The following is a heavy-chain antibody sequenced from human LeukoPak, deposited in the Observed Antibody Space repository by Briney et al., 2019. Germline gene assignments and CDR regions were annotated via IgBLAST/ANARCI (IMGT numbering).Heavy chain of an antibody. CDR2: INHSGSI. V-gene: IGHV4-34*01. CDR1: GGSFSGYY. CDR3: ARRMGRRFGERYYYYHYMDG. D-gene: IGHD3-10*01. J-gene: IGHJ6*03. Sequence: SETLSLTCAVFGGSFSGYYWSWIRQPPGKGLEWIGEINHSGSINYNSSLKSRVTISVDTSKNQFSLKLSSVTAADTAVYYCARRMGRRFGERYYYYHYMDGWGKGTTVTISS.